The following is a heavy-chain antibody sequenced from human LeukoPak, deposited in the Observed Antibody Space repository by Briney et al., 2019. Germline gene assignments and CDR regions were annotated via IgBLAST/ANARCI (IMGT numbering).Heavy chain of an antibody. J-gene: IGHJ6*03. CDR2: ISYDGGNK. CDR3: ARAPHTEEGYYYYMDV. CDR1: GFTFSSYA. Sequence: GGSLRLSCAASGFTFSSYAMHWVRQAPGKGLEWVAVISYDGGNKYYADSVKGRFTISRDNSKNTLYLQMNSLRAEDTAVYYCARAPHTEEGYYYYMDVCGKGTTVTVSS. V-gene: IGHV3-30-3*01. D-gene: IGHD2-8*02.